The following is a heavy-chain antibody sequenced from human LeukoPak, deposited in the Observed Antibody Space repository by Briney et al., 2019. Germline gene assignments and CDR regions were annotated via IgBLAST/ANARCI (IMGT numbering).Heavy chain of an antibody. CDR1: GDSINSGSFY. D-gene: IGHD6-13*01. CDR2: IYTTGST. CDR3: ARWPSGYSSSWYQGFDAFDI. V-gene: IGHV4-61*02. J-gene: IGHJ3*02. Sequence: SETLSLTCTVSGDSINSGSFYWSWIRQPAGKGLEWIGRIYTTGSTNYNPSLKSRVTISLDTSKNEFSLKLSSVTAADTAVYYCARWPSGYSSSWYQGFDAFDIWGQGTMVTVSS.